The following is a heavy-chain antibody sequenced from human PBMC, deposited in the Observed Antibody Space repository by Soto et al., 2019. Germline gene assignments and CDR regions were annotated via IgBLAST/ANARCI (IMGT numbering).Heavy chain of an antibody. Sequence: PSETLSLTCGVSGGSISNSNWWSWVRQPPGKGLEWIGEIYHSGSTNYNPSLKNRVTISVDKSKNLFSLNLSSVTAADTAVYYCARLPSRVRGKSWFDPWGQGTLVTVSS. J-gene: IGHJ5*02. CDR3: ARLPSRVRGKSWFDP. CDR1: GGSISNSNW. V-gene: IGHV4-4*02. D-gene: IGHD3-10*01. CDR2: IYHSGST.